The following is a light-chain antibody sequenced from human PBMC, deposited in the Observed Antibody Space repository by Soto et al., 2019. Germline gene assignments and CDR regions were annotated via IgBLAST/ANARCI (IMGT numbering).Light chain of an antibody. CDR1: QSVSSY. Sequence: EIVLTQSPATLSLSPGERATLSCRASQSVSSYLAWYQQKPGQAPRLLIYDASNRATGIPARFSGSGSGTDFTLTISSLEPEDFEVYYCQQRSNWPSITFGQGTRLETK. CDR2: DAS. V-gene: IGKV3-11*01. CDR3: QQRSNWPSIT. J-gene: IGKJ5*01.